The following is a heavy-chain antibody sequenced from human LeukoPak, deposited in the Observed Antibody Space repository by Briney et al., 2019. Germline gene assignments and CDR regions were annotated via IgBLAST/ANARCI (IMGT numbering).Heavy chain of an antibody. CDR3: ARGATRYYCYYMDV. CDR1: DGSISSYY. J-gene: IGHJ6*03. D-gene: IGHD5-12*01. V-gene: IGHV4-59*01. Sequence: SETLSLTCTVSDGSISSYYWSWIRQPPGKGLEWIGYIYYSGSTNYNPSLKSRVTISVDTSKNQFSPKLSSVTAADTAVYYCARGATRYYCYYMDVWGKGTTVTVSS. CDR2: IYYSGST.